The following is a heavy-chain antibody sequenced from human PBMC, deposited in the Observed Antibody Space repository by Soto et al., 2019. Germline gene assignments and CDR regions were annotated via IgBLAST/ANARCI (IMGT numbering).Heavy chain of an antibody. Sequence: SETLSLTCTVSGGSISSGGYYWSWIRQHPGKGLEWIGYIYYSGSTYYNPSLKSRVTISVDTSKNQFSLKLSSVTAADTAVYYCARGTIFGVEILLAFDYWGQGTLVTVSS. CDR2: IYYSGST. J-gene: IGHJ4*02. V-gene: IGHV4-31*03. CDR3: ARGTIFGVEILLAFDY. D-gene: IGHD3-3*01. CDR1: GGSISSGGYY.